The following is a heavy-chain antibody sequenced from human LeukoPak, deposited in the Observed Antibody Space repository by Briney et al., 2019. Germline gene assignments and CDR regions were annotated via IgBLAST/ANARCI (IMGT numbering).Heavy chain of an antibody. CDR2: ISWGSNVI. D-gene: IGHD5-18*01. CDR3: ARDPGYGYALDY. J-gene: IGHJ4*02. V-gene: IGHV3-48*02. Sequence: PGGSLRLSCTASGFSFSSYSMNWVRQAPGEGLEWLSYISWGSNVIYYADSVKGRFTTSRDDAKNSLFLQMNSLTDEDTAVYYCARDPGYGYALDYWGRGTLVTVSS. CDR1: GFSFSSYS.